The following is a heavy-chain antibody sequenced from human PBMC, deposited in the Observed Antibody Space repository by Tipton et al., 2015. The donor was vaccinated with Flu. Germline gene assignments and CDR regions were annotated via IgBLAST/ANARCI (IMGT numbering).Heavy chain of an antibody. Sequence: TLSLTCTVSGGFVSSYYWSWIRQHPGKGLEWIGHIYYIGSTNYNPSLKSRVTISVDTSENQFSLKLSSVTAADTAVYYCARMEWTVTTPRYFDLWGRGTLVTVSS. D-gene: IGHD4-17*01. CDR2: IYYIGST. CDR3: ARMEWTVTTPRYFDL. J-gene: IGHJ2*01. V-gene: IGHV4-31*03. CDR1: GGFVSSYY.